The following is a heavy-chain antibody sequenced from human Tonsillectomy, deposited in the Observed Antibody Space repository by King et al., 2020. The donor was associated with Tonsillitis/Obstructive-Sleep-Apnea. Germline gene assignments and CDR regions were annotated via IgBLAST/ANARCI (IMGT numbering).Heavy chain of an antibody. D-gene: IGHD5-12*01. CDR2: VYPGDSDT. Sequence: QLVQSRTEVKKPGESLKISCKGSGNSFTNYWIGWVRQMPGKGLEWMGIVYPGDSDTRYSPSFQGQVTISADKSISTAFLQWSSMKASDTAIYYCARHNEGSSGYDFLDYWGQGALVTVSS. CDR1: GNSFTNYW. CDR3: ARHNEGSSGYDFLDY. J-gene: IGHJ4*02. V-gene: IGHV5-51*01.